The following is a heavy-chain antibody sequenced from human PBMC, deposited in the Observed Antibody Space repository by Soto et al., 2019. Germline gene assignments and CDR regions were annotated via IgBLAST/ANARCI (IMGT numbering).Heavy chain of an antibody. Sequence: SETLSLTCAVSGGSISSGGYSWSWIRQPPGKGLEWIGYIYHSGSTSYNPSLKSRVTISVDRSKNQFSLKLSSVTAAETAVYYCARGLLATNWFDPWGQGTLVIVSS. D-gene: IGHD3-10*01. J-gene: IGHJ5*02. CDR2: IYHSGST. CDR1: GGSISSGGYS. V-gene: IGHV4-30-2*01. CDR3: ARGLLATNWFDP.